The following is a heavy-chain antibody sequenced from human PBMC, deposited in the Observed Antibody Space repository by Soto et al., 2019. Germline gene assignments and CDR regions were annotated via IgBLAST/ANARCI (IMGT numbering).Heavy chain of an antibody. J-gene: IGHJ4*02. V-gene: IGHV1-46*03. CDR2: INPSGGST. D-gene: IGHD6-19*01. CDR3: ARGGIAVAGTGSRYFDY. CDR1: GYTFTSYY. Sequence: ASVKVSCKASGYTFTSYYMHWVRQAPGQGLEWMGIINPSGGSTSYAQKFQGRVTMTRDTSTSTVYMELSSLRSEDTAVYYCARGGIAVAGTGSRYFDYWGQGTLVTVSS.